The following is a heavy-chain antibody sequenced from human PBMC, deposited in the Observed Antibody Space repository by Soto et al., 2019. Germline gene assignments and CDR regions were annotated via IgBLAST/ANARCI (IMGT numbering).Heavy chain of an antibody. J-gene: IGHJ4*02. CDR3: ASLAVAGEFDY. V-gene: IGHV3-30-3*01. Sequence: GGSLRLSCAASGFTFSSYAMHWVRQAPGKGLEWVAVISYDGSNKYYADSVKGRFTISRDNSKNTLYLQMNSLRAEDTAVYYCASLAVAGEFDYWGQGTLVTVPQ. CDR2: ISYDGSNK. D-gene: IGHD6-19*01. CDR1: GFTFSSYA.